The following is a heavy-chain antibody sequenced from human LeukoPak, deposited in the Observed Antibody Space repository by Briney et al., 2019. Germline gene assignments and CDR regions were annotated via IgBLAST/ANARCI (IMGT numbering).Heavy chain of an antibody. Sequence: ASVKVSCKASGYNFTSYYIHWVRQAPGQGLEWMGIINPSGGSTSYAQKFQVRVTMTRDMSPSTVYMELSSLRSEDTAVYYCAGQGRVGNNYFDSWGQGILVTVSS. CDR3: AGQGRVGNNYFDS. V-gene: IGHV1-46*01. J-gene: IGHJ5*01. D-gene: IGHD1-26*01. CDR1: GYNFTSYY. CDR2: INPSGGST.